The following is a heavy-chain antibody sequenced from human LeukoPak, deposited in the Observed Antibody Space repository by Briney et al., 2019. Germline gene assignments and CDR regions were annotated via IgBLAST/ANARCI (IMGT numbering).Heavy chain of an antibody. Sequence: GGSLRLSCAASGFTFNRYWMSWVRQAPGKGLEWASYISSSSATIYYADSVKGRFTISRDNAKNSLYLQMNSLRAEDTAVYYCARDPYSGNYGAYYYYYMDVWGKGTTVTISS. CDR1: GFTFNRYW. V-gene: IGHV3-48*01. D-gene: IGHD1-26*01. CDR3: ARDPYSGNYGAYYYYYMDV. CDR2: ISSSSATI. J-gene: IGHJ6*03.